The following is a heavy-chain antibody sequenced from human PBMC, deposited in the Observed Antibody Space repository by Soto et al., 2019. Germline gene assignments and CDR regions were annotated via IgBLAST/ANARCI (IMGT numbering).Heavy chain of an antibody. V-gene: IGHV3-30-3*01. J-gene: IGHJ6*02. CDR3: ARDLSGYSSSWYIADYYGMDV. D-gene: IGHD6-13*01. Sequence: GGSLRLSCAASGFTFSSYAMHWVRQAPGKGLEWVAVISYDGSNKYYADSVKGRFTISRDNSKNTLYLQMNSLRAEDTAVYYCARDLSGYSSSWYIADYYGMDVWGQGTTVTVSS. CDR2: ISYDGSNK. CDR1: GFTFSSYA.